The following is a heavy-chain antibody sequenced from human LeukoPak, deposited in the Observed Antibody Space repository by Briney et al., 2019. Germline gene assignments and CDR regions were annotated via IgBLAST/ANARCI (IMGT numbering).Heavy chain of an antibody. V-gene: IGHV1-46*01. CDR2: INPSGGST. J-gene: IGHJ6*02. CDR3: ARDGTDYDYVWGSYRDYYGMDV. D-gene: IGHD3-16*02. Sequence: ASVRVSCKAFGGTFSSHSISWVRQAPGQGLEWMGIINPSGGSTSYAQKFQGRVTMTRDTSTSTVYMELSSLRSEDTAVYYCARDGTDYDYVWGSYRDYYGMDVWGRGTTVTVSS. CDR1: GGTFSSHS.